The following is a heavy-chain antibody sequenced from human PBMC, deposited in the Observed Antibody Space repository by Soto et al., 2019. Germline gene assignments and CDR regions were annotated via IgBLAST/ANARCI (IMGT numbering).Heavy chain of an antibody. Sequence: EVQLVESGGGLVQPGGSLRLSCAASGFTFSNYNMNWVRQAPGQGLEWVSYISSSSSTLYYADSVKGRFTISRDNAKNSLYLQMNSLRDEDTAVYYCARGRPLTVVVTAPDYWGQGTLVTVAS. J-gene: IGHJ4*02. D-gene: IGHD2-21*02. CDR1: GFTFSNYN. V-gene: IGHV3-48*02. CDR2: ISSSSSTL. CDR3: ARGRPLTVVVTAPDY.